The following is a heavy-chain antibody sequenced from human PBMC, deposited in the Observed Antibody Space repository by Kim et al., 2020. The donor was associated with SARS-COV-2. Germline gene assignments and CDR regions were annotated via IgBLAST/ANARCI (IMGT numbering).Heavy chain of an antibody. Sequence: GGSLRLSCAASGFTFSSYWMSWVRQAPGKGLEWVANIKQDGSEKYYVDSVKGRFTISRDNAKNSLCLQMNSLRAEDTAVYYCAREVEYDFWSGYYGVNWFDPWGQGTLVTVSS. CDR1: GFTFSSYW. V-gene: IGHV3-7*01. CDR2: IKQDGSEK. J-gene: IGHJ5*02. CDR3: AREVEYDFWSGYYGVNWFDP. D-gene: IGHD3-3*01.